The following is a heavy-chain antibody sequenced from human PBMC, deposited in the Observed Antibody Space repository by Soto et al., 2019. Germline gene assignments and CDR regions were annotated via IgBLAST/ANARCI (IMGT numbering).Heavy chain of an antibody. CDR3: AIDADILTGSDAFDI. CDR2: ISSSNTYT. Sequence: QVQLVESGGGLVKPGGSLRLSCAASGFTFSDYYMSWIRQAPGKGLEWVPYISSSNTYTNYADSVKGRFTISRDNAKNSLYLQMNSLRAEYTAVYYCAIDADILTGSDAFDIWGQGTMVTVSS. V-gene: IGHV3-11*05. CDR1: GFTFSDYY. J-gene: IGHJ3*02. D-gene: IGHD3-9*01.